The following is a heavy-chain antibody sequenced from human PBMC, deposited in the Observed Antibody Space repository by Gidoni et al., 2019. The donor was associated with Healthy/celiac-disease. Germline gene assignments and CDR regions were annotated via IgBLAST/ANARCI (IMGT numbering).Heavy chain of an antibody. CDR3: ATSYGSGMGYFDY. CDR1: GFTFSNYG. Sequence: QVQLVESGGGVVQPGRSLRLSCAASGFTFSNYGMHWVRQAPGKGLEWVAVIWYDGSNKYYADSVKGRFTISRDNSKNTLYLQMNSLRAEDTAVYYCATSYGSGMGYFDYWGQGTLVTVSS. CDR2: IWYDGSNK. D-gene: IGHD3-10*01. V-gene: IGHV3-33*01. J-gene: IGHJ4*02.